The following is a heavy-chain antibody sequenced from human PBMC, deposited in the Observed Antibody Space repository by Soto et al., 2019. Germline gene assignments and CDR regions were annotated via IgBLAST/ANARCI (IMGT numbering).Heavy chain of an antibody. J-gene: IGHJ5*02. CDR2: IYSGGNS. CDR3: ARLGPYGSETYSFRYNWFDP. D-gene: IGHD3-10*01. CDR1: GFTVSSSH. Sequence: GGSLRLSCAASGFTVSSSHMRWVRQAPGEGLAWVSVIYSGGNSYYAVSVQGRFTISRDNSKNTVYLQMNSLRGEDTAIYYCARLGPYGSETYSFRYNWFDPWGQGTLVTVSS. V-gene: IGHV3-53*01.